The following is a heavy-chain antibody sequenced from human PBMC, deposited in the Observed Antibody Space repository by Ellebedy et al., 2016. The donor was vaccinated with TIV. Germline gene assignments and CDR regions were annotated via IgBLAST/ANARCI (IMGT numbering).Heavy chain of an antibody. J-gene: IGHJ4*02. V-gene: IGHV3-23*01. CDR3: AKFFRKENAFDY. CDR2: ISGGSRNT. Sequence: GGSLRLSCAASGFTFKDCTMSWVRQAPGKGLEWVAGISGGSRNTYYRDSVKGRFTISRDNSKSSLSLQMNTLRAEDTAVYYCAKFFRKENAFDYWGQGTLVTVSS. CDR1: GFTFKDCT. D-gene: IGHD2-8*01.